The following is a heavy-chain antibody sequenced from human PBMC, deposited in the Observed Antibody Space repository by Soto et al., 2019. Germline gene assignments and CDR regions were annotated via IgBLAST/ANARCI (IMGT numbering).Heavy chain of an antibody. CDR2: IDPNGGRT. Sequence: GASVKVSCKASGYTFTSTYMHWVRQAPGQGLEWMGVIDPNGGRTIYAEKFQGRLTLTRDTSTATDYMQLSSLRPEDTAMYFCARGVAGPLHWFDPWGQGTLVTVSS. J-gene: IGHJ5*02. CDR3: ARGVAGPLHWFDP. V-gene: IGHV1-46*01. CDR1: GYTFTSTY. D-gene: IGHD6-19*01.